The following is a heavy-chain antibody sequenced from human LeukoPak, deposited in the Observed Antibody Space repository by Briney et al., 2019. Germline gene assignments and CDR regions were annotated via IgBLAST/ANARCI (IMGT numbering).Heavy chain of an antibody. CDR1: GGSISSYY. Sequence: SETLSLTCTVSGGSISSYYWGWIRQPPGKGLEWIGSIYYSGSTYYNPSLKSRVTISVDTSKNQFSLKLSSVTAADTAVYYCARQWGGTVTTPYYFDYWGQGTLVTVSS. CDR3: ARQWGGTVTTPYYFDY. CDR2: IYYSGST. D-gene: IGHD4-17*01. V-gene: IGHV4-39*01. J-gene: IGHJ4*02.